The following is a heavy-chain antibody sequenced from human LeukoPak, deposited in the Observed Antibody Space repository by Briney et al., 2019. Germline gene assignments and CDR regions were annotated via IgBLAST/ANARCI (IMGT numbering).Heavy chain of an antibody. CDR3: ARDLGYYDSSGYYHWFDP. V-gene: IGHV3-9*01. CDR1: GFTFDDYA. CDR2: ISWNSGSV. D-gene: IGHD3-22*01. J-gene: IGHJ5*02. Sequence: GGSLRLSCAASGFTFDDYAMHWVRQAPGKGLEWVSGISWNSGSVGYADSVKGRFTISRDNAKNSLYLQMNSLRAEDTAVYYCARDLGYYDSSGYYHWFDPWGQGTLVTVSS.